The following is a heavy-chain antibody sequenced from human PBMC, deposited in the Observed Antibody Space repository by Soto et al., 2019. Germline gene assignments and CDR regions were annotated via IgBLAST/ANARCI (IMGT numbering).Heavy chain of an antibody. CDR2: IYHSGST. CDR3: ARGDSRFSMIIDY. Sequence: SETLSLTCAVSGGSISSGGYSWSWIRQPPGKGLEWIGYIYHSGSTYYNPSLKSRVTLSVDRSKNQFSLKLSSVTAADTAVYYCARGDSRFSMIIDYWGQGTLVTVSS. D-gene: IGHD3-22*01. V-gene: IGHV4-30-2*01. J-gene: IGHJ4*02. CDR1: GGSISSGGYS.